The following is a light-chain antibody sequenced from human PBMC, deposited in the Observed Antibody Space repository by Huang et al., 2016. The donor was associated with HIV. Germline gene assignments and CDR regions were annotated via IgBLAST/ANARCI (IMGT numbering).Light chain of an antibody. CDR3: QQYSAYSWT. V-gene: IGKV1-5*03. CDR2: KAS. CDR1: QSISTW. Sequence: DIQMTQSPSTLYASVGDSVTITCRASQSISTWLAWYPQKPGKAPKLLIYKASNLEDGVPSRFSGSRSGTEFTLTISSLQPDDFATYYCQQYSAYSWTFGQGTKVDIK. J-gene: IGKJ1*01.